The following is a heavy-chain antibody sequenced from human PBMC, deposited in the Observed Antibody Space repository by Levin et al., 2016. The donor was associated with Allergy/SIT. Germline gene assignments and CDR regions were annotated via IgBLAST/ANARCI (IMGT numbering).Heavy chain of an antibody. J-gene: IGHJ6*03. D-gene: IGHD6-19*01. V-gene: IGHV3-20*01. CDR2: INWNGGST. Sequence: VRQAPGKGLEWVSGINWNGGSTGYADSVKGRFTISRDNAKNSLYLQMNSLRAEDTALYHCARIWVAGTGYMDVWGKGTTVTVSS. CDR3: ARIWVAGTGYMDV.